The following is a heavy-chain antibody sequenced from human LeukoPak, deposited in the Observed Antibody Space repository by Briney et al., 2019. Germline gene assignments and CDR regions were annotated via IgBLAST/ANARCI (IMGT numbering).Heavy chain of an antibody. J-gene: IGHJ4*02. Sequence: PGGSLRLSCAASGFTFSSYSMNWVRQPPGKGLEWIGEINHSGSTNYNPSLKSRVTISVDTSKNQFSLKLSSVTAADTAVYYCARTSPVGKGGRVTRLRDFSSGWYYFDYWGQGTLVTVSS. V-gene: IGHV4-34*01. CDR3: ARTSPVGKGGRVTRLRDFSSGWYYFDY. D-gene: IGHD6-19*01. CDR1: GFTFSSYS. CDR2: INHSGST.